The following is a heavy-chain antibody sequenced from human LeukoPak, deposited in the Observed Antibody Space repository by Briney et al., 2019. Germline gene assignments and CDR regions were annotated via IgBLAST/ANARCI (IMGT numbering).Heavy chain of an antibody. CDR1: GGSISSYH. J-gene: IGHJ3*02. D-gene: IGHD3-10*01. V-gene: IGHV4-59*08. CDR3: ARHRPPYWFGGRSAFDI. Sequence: SETLSLTCTVSGGSISSYHRSWIRQPPGKGLEWIGYIYYSGSTNYNPSLKSRVIISVDTSKNQFSLKLNSVTAADTAVYYCARHRPPYWFGGRSAFDIWGQGTMVTVSS. CDR2: IYYSGST.